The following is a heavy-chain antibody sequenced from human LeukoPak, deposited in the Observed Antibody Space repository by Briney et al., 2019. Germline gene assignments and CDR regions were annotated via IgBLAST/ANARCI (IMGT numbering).Heavy chain of an antibody. V-gene: IGHV4-61*01. D-gene: IGHD2-2*01. CDR3: ARDSPFCSGISCDLGWFDP. J-gene: IGHJ5*02. CDR2: TYYRGST. CDR1: GGSVSSGLHY. Sequence: PSETLSLTCTVSGGSVSSGLHYWNWIRQPPGEGLEWIGYTYYRGSTDYNPSLKSRVTMSVDTSKNQFSLKLRSVTAADTAVYYCARDSPFCSGISCDLGWFDPWGQGTLVTVSS.